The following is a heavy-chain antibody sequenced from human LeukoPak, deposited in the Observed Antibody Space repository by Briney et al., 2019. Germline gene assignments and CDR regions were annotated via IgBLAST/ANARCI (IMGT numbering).Heavy chain of an antibody. Sequence: ASVKVSCKASGFTFTSSAVQWVRQARGQRLEWIGWIVVGSGNTNYAQKFQERVTITRDMSTSTAYMELSSLRSEDTAVYYCAAVDIVVVPVADPLFDYWGQGTLVTVSS. D-gene: IGHD2-2*01. CDR2: IVVGSGNT. CDR3: AAVDIVVVPVADPLFDY. V-gene: IGHV1-58*01. CDR1: GFTFTSSA. J-gene: IGHJ4*02.